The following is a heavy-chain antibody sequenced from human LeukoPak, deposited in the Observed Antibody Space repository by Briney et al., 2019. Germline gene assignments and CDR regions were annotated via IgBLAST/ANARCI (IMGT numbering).Heavy chain of an antibody. CDR2: ISGSGGST. D-gene: IGHD5/OR15-5a*01. V-gene: IGHV3-23*01. CDR1: GFICSSNA. Sequence: PGGSLRLSCAVSGFICSSNAMSRVRQAPGKGPEWVSTISGSGGSTYYADSVKGRFTISRDNSKNTVYLQMNSLRAEDTAVYYCAKDQACMKDVYHGDIDYWGQGTLVTVSS. J-gene: IGHJ4*02. CDR3: AKDQACMKDVYHGDIDY.